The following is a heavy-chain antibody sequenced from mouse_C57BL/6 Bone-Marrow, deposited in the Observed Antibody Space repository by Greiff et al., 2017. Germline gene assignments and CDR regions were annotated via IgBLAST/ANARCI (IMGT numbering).Heavy chain of an antibody. CDR3: AREAYYYGSSYDYYAMDY. D-gene: IGHD1-1*01. V-gene: IGHV5-4*01. Sequence: EVHLVESGGGLVKPGGSLKLSCAASGFTFSSYAMSWVRQTPEKRLEWVATISDGGSYTYYPDNVKGRFTISRDNAKNNLYLQMSHLKSEDTAMYYGAREAYYYGSSYDYYAMDYWGQGTSVTVSS. J-gene: IGHJ4*01. CDR1: GFTFSSYA. CDR2: ISDGGSYT.